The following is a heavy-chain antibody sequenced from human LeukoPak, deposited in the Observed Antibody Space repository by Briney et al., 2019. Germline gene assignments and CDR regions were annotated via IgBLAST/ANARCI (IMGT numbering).Heavy chain of an antibody. CDR3: AKDPPSYSWNYIKYFDS. CDR1: GFTFSSYE. D-gene: IGHD1-1*01. Sequence: PGGSLRLSCAASGFTFSSYEMNWVRQAPGKGLEWVSGIVASGDRTYYAESVKGRFTISRDNSKNTVHLQMTTLRVDDTAVYYCAKDPPSYSWNYIKYFDSWGQGTLVTVSS. J-gene: IGHJ4*02. CDR2: IVASGDRT. V-gene: IGHV3-23*01.